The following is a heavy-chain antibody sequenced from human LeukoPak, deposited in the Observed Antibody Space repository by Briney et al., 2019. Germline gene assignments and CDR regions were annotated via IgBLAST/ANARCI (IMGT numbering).Heavy chain of an antibody. D-gene: IGHD3-10*01. CDR2: ISSSSSYI. CDR3: ASNKWFGEGGYYYYGMDV. J-gene: IGHJ6*02. CDR1: GFTFSSYS. Sequence: GGSLRLSCAASGFTFSSYSMNWVRQAPGKGLEGVSSISSSSSYIYYADSVKGRLTISRDNAKNSLYLQMNSLRAEDTAVYYCASNKWFGEGGYYYYGMDVWGQGTTVTVSS. V-gene: IGHV3-21*01.